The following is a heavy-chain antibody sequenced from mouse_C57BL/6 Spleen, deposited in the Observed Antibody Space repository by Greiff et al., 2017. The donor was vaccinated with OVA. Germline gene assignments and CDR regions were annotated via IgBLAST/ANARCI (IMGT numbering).Heavy chain of an antibody. V-gene: IGHV1-69*01. CDR1: GYTFTSYW. J-gene: IGHJ2*01. CDR2: IDPSDSYT. CDR3: ARGAPVYVDY. Sequence: QVQLQQPGAELVMPGASVKLSCKASGYTFTSYWMHWVKQRPGQGLEWIGEIDPSDSYTNYNQKFKGKSTLTVDKSSSTAYMQLSSLTSEDSAVYYCARGAPVYVDYWGQGTTLTVSS.